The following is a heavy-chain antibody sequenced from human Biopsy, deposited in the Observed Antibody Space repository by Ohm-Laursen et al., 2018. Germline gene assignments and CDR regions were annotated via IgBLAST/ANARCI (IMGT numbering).Heavy chain of an antibody. Sequence: SVKVSCKSSGYTFAGYYLHWVRQAPGHGLEWMGWINPNSGNANYAQSFQVRLTVTRDTSISTAYMELTSLTFDDTAIYYCARVPAYPSIDGYYGLDLWGQGTTVIVSS. CDR3: ARVPAYPSIDGYYGLDL. CDR2: INPNSGNA. V-gene: IGHV1-2*02. CDR1: GYTFAGYY. J-gene: IGHJ6*02. D-gene: IGHD3-9*01.